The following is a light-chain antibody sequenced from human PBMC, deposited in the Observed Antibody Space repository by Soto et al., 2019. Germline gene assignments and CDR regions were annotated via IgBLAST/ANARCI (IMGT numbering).Light chain of an antibody. CDR3: LLSYSDASDV. V-gene: IGLV7-46*01. J-gene: IGLJ1*01. CDR1: TGAVTSGHY. CDR2: DTS. Sequence: QAVVTQEPSLTVSPGGTITLTCGSSTGAVTSGHYPYWFQQKPGQAPRTLIYDTSNKHSWTPARFSGSLLGGKAALTLSGAQPEDEAEYYCLLSYSDASDVFGTGTKLTVL.